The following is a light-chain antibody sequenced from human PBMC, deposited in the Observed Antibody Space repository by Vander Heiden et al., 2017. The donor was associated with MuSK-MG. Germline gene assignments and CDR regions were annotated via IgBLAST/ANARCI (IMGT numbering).Light chain of an antibody. J-gene: IGKJ2*01. Sequence: DIQMTQSPYSLSASVGDRVTITCQASQDISNYLNWYQQKPGKAPKLLIYDASNLETGVPSRFSGSGSGTDFTFTISSLQPEDIATYYCQQDDNLPSTFGQGTKLEIK. V-gene: IGKV1-33*01. CDR3: QQDDNLPST. CDR2: DAS. CDR1: QDISNY.